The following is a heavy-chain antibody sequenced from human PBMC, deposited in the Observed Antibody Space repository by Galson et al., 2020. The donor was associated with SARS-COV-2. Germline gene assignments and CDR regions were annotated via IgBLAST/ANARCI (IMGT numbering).Heavy chain of an antibody. J-gene: IGHJ3*02. V-gene: IGHV3-30-3*01. Sequence: GGSLRLSCAASRFTFSSYAMDWVRQAPGKGLEWVAVISYDGSNKYYADSVKGRFTISRDNSKNTLYLQMNSLRAEDTAVYYCARGCSSTSCYLGDAFDIWGQGTMVTVSS. CDR2: ISYDGSNK. D-gene: IGHD2-2*01. CDR1: RFTFSSYA. CDR3: ARGCSSTSCYLGDAFDI.